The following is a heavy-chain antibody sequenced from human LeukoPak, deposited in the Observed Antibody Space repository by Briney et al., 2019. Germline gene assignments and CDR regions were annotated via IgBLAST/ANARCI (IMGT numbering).Heavy chain of an antibody. J-gene: IGHJ4*02. CDR1: GFPFSDYG. D-gene: IGHD5-24*01. CDR3: AINHRDGYSELGY. CDR2: ISHDGSNK. V-gene: IGHV3-30*03. Sequence: GGSLRLSCAASGFPFSDYGMYWVRQAPGKGLEWLAVISHDGSNKHYADSVKGRITISRDNSMNTLYLQMNSLTAEDTAVYYCAINHRDGYSELGYWGQGTLVTVSS.